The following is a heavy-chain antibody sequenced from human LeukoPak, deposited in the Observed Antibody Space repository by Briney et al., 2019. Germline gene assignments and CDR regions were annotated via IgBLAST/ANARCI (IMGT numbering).Heavy chain of an antibody. D-gene: IGHD1-1*01. J-gene: IGHJ6*02. CDR2: KNPNSGRT. V-gene: IGHV1-8*01. CDR1: GYTFTSYD. CDR3: ARGPVGTHGMDV. Sequence: ASVKVSCKASGYTFTSYDINWVRQATGQGREGMGWKNPNSGRTGFAQKFQGRLTMTTNTSISTAYMELSSLTSEDTAVYYCARGPVGTHGMDVWGQGTTVTVSS.